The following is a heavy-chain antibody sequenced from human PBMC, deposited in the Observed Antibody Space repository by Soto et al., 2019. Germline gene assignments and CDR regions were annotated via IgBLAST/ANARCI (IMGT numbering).Heavy chain of an antibody. CDR1: GFTVSIYW. V-gene: IGHV3-7*01. D-gene: IGHD3-22*01. CDR2: IKQDGSEK. Sequence: GGSLRLSCAASGFTVSIYWMSLVRQCPGKRLEWVANIKQDGSEKYYVDSVKGRFTISRDNAKNSLYLQMNSLRAEDTAVYYCARAYYDSSGWHSGDYGMNVWGHGTRVTLTS. CDR3: ARAYYDSSGWHSGDYGMNV. J-gene: IGHJ6*02.